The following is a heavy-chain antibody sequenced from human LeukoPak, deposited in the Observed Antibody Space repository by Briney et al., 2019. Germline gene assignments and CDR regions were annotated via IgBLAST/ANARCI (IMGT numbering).Heavy chain of an antibody. Sequence: PSETLSLTCTVFGGSISSGSYYWSWIRQPAGKGLEWIGYIYYSGSTNYNPSLKSRVTISVDTSKNQFSLKLSSVAAADTAVYYCARHILLWFGPTGMDVWGQGTAVTVSS. J-gene: IGHJ6*02. CDR2: IYYSGST. CDR3: ARHILLWFGPTGMDV. CDR1: GGSISSGSYY. D-gene: IGHD3-10*01. V-gene: IGHV4-61*10.